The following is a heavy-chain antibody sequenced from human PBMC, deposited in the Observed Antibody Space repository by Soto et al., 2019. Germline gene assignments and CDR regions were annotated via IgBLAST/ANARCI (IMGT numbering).Heavy chain of an antibody. J-gene: IGHJ4*02. CDR2: IYYSGST. CDR3: ARHLHLITISQG. CDR1: GGSISSYY. Sequence: SETLSLTCTVSGGSISSYYWGWIRQPPGKGLEWIGSIYYSGSTYYNPSLKSRVTISVDTSKNQFSLKLSSVTAADTAVYYCARHLHLITISQGGAQGTLVTVSS. D-gene: IGHD3-3*01. V-gene: IGHV4-39*01.